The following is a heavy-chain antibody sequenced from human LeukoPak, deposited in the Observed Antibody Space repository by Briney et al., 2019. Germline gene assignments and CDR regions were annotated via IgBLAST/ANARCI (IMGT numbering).Heavy chain of an antibody. V-gene: IGHV4-59*12. CDR1: GGSISSYY. CDR2: IYYSGST. J-gene: IGHJ5*02. Sequence: SETLPLTCTVSGGSISSYYWSWIRQPPGKGLEWIGYIYYSGSTNYNPSLKSRVTISVDTSKNQFSLKLSSVTAADTAVYYCARDVKWELVRWFDPWGQGTLVTVSS. D-gene: IGHD1-26*01. CDR3: ARDVKWELVRWFDP.